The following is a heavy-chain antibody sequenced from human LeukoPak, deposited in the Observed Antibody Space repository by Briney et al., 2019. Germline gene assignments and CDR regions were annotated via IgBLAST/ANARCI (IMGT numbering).Heavy chain of an antibody. CDR1: GFTFSSYA. J-gene: IGHJ5*02. Sequence: GGSLRLSCAASGFTFSSYAMHWVRQAPGKGLEWVAVISYDGSNKYYADSVKGRFTISRDNSKNTLYLQMNSLRAEDTAVYYRARGNVDTAMVTDSNWFDPWGQGTLVTVSS. D-gene: IGHD5-18*01. CDR3: ARGNVDTAMVTDSNWFDP. V-gene: IGHV3-30-3*01. CDR2: ISYDGSNK.